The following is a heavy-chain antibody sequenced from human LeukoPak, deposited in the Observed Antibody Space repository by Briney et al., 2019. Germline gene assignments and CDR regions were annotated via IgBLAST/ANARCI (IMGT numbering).Heavy chain of an antibody. Sequence: GGSLRLSCAASGFTFSSYAMSWVRQAPGKGLEWVSAISGSGGSTYYADSVKGLFTISRDNSKNTLYLQMNSLRAEDTAVYYCAKSGSSWYYFDYWGQGTLVTVSS. CDR2: ISGSGGST. V-gene: IGHV3-23*01. J-gene: IGHJ4*02. CDR1: GFTFSSYA. CDR3: AKSGSSWYYFDY. D-gene: IGHD6-13*01.